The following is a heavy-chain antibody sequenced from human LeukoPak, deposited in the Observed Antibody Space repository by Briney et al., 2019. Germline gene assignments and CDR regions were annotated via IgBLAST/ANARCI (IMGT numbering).Heavy chain of an antibody. CDR2: ISSSGST. J-gene: IGHJ5*02. CDR1: GASISSYY. D-gene: IGHD3-16*01. V-gene: IGHV4-59*12. CDR3: ARGGESGTYH. Sequence: SETLSLTCTVSGASISSYYWSWIRQPTGKGLEWIAYISSSGSTYYNPSLKSRVTISVDRSKNQFSLKLSSVTAADTAVYYCARGGESGTYHWGQGTLVTVSS.